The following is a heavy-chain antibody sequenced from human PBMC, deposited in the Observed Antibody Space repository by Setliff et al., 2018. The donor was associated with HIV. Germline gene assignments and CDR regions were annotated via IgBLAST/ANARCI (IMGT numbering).Heavy chain of an antibody. Sequence: SETLSLTCAVYGGSLSGYYWSWIRQPPGKGLEWIGEINHSGSTNYNPSLKSRVTISVDTSKNQFSLKLSSVTAADTAVYYCARDRYTWNYGKNYMDVWGKGTTVTVSS. D-gene: IGHD1-7*01. CDR2: INHSGST. J-gene: IGHJ6*03. CDR1: GGSLSGYY. CDR3: ARDRYTWNYGKNYMDV. V-gene: IGHV4-34*01.